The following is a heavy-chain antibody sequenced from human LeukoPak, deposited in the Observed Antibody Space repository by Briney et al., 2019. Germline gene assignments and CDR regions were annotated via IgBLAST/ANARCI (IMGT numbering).Heavy chain of an antibody. V-gene: IGHV3-23*01. CDR2: ISGSGGST. J-gene: IGHJ4*02. CDR3: AKDGEVGATTFDY. Sequence: PGGSLRLSCAASGFTFSSYSMNWVRQAPGKGLEWVSAISGSGGSTYYADSVKGRFTISRDNSKNTLYLQMNSLRAEDTAVYYCAKDGEVGATTFDYWGQGTLVTVSS. D-gene: IGHD1-26*01. CDR1: GFTFSSYS.